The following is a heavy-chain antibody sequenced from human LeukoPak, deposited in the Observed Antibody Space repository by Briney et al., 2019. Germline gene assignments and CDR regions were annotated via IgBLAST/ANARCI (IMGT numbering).Heavy chain of an antibody. V-gene: IGHV4-39*02. CDR3: ARNNYYDSQGGAVDI. J-gene: IGHJ3*02. CDR2: IYYSGSP. D-gene: IGHD3-22*01. CDR1: GGSISSSSYY. Sequence: SETLSLTCTVSGGSISSSSYYWGWIRPPPGKGREGIGIIYYSGSPYFNPSLKSRVTISVDAAKNHFSLKLSSVTAADTAVYFCARNNYYDSQGGAVDIWGPGTMVTASS.